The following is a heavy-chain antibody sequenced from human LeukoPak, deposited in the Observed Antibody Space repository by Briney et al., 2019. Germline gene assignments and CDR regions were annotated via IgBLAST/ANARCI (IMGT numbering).Heavy chain of an antibody. CDR1: GYTFTAHY. V-gene: IGHV1-2*06. CDR3: AREPYTSSSDRHEKTFDY. CDR2: IQSKNGGE. D-gene: IGHD6-6*01. J-gene: IGHJ4*02. Sequence: GASVKVSCKASGYTFTAHYIHWVRQAPGQGLEWMGQIQSKNGGEKYAQKFQGRVTVLRDTSISTIYMELTSLTSDDTAVYYCAREPYTSSSDRHEKTFDYWGQGTLVTVSS.